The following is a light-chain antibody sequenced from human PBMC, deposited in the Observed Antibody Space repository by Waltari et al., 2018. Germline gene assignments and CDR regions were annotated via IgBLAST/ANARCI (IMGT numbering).Light chain of an antibody. CDR3: HQYYSTPWT. V-gene: IGKV4-1*01. Sequence: DTVLTNPPDSLLVSLAEGPTTNCNSTRSVLYSSDNKNYLAWYQQKPGQPPKLLIYWASTRGSGVPDRFSGSGSGTDFTLTISSLQAEDVAVYYCHQYYSTPWTFGQGTKVEIK. J-gene: IGKJ1*01. CDR2: WAS. CDR1: RSVLYSSDNKNY.